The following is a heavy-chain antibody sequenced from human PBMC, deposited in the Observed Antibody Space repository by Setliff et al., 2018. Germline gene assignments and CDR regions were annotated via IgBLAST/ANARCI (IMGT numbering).Heavy chain of an antibody. D-gene: IGHD2-21*02. CDR1: GFTFSRYW. CDR3: ARDAGGDYDN. CDR2: IYSGGDT. J-gene: IGHJ4*02. V-gene: IGHV3-66*02. Sequence: GGSLRLSCVASGFTFSRYWMSWFRQAPGKGLEWVSVIYSGGDTYYVDSVKGRFTIYRDNSKNTLYLQMNSLRVEDTAIYYCARDAGGDYDNWGQGTLVTVSS.